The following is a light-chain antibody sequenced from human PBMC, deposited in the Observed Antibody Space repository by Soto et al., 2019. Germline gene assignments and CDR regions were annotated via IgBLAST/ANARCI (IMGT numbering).Light chain of an antibody. J-gene: IGKJ2*01. V-gene: IGKV1-5*03. CDR3: QQYNSYPYT. CDR2: KAS. Sequence: DIQMTQSPSTLSASVGDRVTITCRASQSISTWLAWYQQKPGKTPKLLIYKASSLESGVPSRFSGSGSGTEFTLTISSLQPDDFATYYCQQYNSYPYTFGQGTKLEIK. CDR1: QSISTW.